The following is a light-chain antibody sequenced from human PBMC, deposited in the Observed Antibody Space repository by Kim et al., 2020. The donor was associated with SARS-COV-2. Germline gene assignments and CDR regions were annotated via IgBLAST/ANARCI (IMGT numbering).Light chain of an antibody. CDR3: QQYGSSPWT. V-gene: IGKV3-20*01. CDR1: QSISSSY. CDR2: AAS. Sequence: SPGERATLACRASQSISSSYLAWYQQKPGQAPRLLIFAASSRATGIPDRFSGSGSGTDFTLTISRLEPEDFVVYYCQQYGSSPWTFGQGTKVEIK. J-gene: IGKJ1*01.